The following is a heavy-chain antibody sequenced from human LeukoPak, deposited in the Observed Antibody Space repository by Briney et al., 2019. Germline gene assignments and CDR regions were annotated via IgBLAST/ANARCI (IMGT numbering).Heavy chain of an antibody. CDR3: ARMGCSSTSCYGRYYYYYMDV. CDR2: IYYSGST. J-gene: IGHJ6*03. Sequence: SETLSLTCTVSGGSISSYYWSWIRQPPGKGLEWIGYIYYSGSTNYNPSLKSRVTISVDTSKNQFSLKLSSVTAADTAVYYCARMGCSSTSCYGRYYYYYMDVWGKGTTVTVSS. CDR1: GGSISSYY. D-gene: IGHD2-2*01. V-gene: IGHV4-59*01.